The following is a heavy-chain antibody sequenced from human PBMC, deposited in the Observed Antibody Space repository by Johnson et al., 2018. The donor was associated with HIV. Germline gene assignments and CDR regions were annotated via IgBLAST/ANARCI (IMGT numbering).Heavy chain of an antibody. J-gene: IGHJ3*01. Sequence: EKLVESGGGLVQPGGSLRLSCAASGFTFSSYWMSWVRQAPGKGLEWVANIKEDGSAKYYVDSVRGRFTISRDNAKNSLFLQMDSLRAEDTAVYYCARDQSGYVLWGPGTMVTVSS. CDR2: IKEDGSAK. V-gene: IGHV3-7*03. CDR3: ARDQSGYVL. D-gene: IGHD5-12*01. CDR1: GFTFSSYW.